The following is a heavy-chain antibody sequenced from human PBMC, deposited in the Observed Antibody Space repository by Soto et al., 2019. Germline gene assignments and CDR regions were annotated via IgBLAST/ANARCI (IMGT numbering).Heavy chain of an antibody. CDR1: ASTFRSYD. CDR3: AKDGTGGPPYYFDY. V-gene: IGHV3-30*18. Sequence: GGSLRLSCAASASTFRSYDMHWVRQAPGKGLEGVAVISYDGSNKYYADSVKGRFTISRDNSKNTLYLQMNSLRAEDTAVYYCAKDGTGGPPYYFDYWGQGTLVTVSS. J-gene: IGHJ4*02. CDR2: ISYDGSNK. D-gene: IGHD2-8*02.